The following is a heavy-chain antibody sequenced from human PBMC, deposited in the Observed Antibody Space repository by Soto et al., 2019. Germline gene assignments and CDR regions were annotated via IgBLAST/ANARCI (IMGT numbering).Heavy chain of an antibody. V-gene: IGHV4-4*07. D-gene: IGHD6-6*01. CDR2: IYTSGST. J-gene: IGHJ5*02. Sequence: PSETLSLTCTVSGGSISSYYWSWIRQPAGKGLEWIGRIYTSGSTNYNPSLKSRVTMSVDTSKNQFSLKLSSVTAADTAVYYCAREYSSSSIIWFDPWGQGTLVTVS. CDR3: AREYSSSSIIWFDP. CDR1: GGSISSYY.